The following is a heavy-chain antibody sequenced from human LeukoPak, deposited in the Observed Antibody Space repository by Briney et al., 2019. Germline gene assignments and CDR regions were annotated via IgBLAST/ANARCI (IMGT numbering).Heavy chain of an antibody. Sequence: PGGSLRLACAVSGFTFGGYGMHWFRQTPGKGLEWVAVIAYDGSRVFYADSVKGRFTISRDNSKNTMSVQMDDLRAEDTAVYYCTRYNNDHFDYWGQGTLVTVSS. CDR1: GFTFGGYG. CDR3: TRYNNDHFDY. J-gene: IGHJ4*02. V-gene: IGHV3-33*01. D-gene: IGHD1-14*01. CDR2: IAYDGSRV.